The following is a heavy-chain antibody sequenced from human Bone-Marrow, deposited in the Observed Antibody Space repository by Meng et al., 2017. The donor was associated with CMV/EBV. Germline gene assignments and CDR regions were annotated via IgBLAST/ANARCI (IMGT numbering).Heavy chain of an antibody. Sequence: SETLSLTCTVSGGSVSSGSYYWSWIRQPPGKGLEWIGYIYYSGSTNYNPSLKSRVTKSVDTSKNQFSLKLSSVTAADTAVYYCARRIVVVPAANRPETYGMDVWGQGTTVTVSS. J-gene: IGHJ6*02. CDR3: ARRIVVVPAANRPETYGMDV. D-gene: IGHD2-2*01. CDR2: IYYSGST. CDR1: GGSVSSGSYY. V-gene: IGHV4-61*01.